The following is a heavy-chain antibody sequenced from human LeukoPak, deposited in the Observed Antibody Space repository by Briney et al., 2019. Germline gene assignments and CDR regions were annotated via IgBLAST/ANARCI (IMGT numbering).Heavy chain of an antibody. Sequence: ASVKVSCKASGYTFAGYYMHWVRQAPGQELEWMGWINPNSGGTNFAQKFQGRVTMTRDTSISTAYMELSRLRSDDTAVYYCARVMAYYYGMDVWGQGTTVTVSS. J-gene: IGHJ6*02. CDR3: ARVMAYYYGMDV. CDR1: GYTFAGYY. D-gene: IGHD5-24*01. CDR2: INPNSGGT. V-gene: IGHV1-2*02.